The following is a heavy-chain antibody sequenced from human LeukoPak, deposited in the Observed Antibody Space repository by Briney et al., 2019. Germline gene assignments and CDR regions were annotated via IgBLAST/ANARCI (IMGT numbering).Heavy chain of an antibody. CDR1: GGTVSSYA. Sequence: SVKVSCKASGGTVSSYAISWVRQAPGQGLEWMGGIIPIFGTANYAQKFQGRVTITADESTSTAYMELSSLRSEDTAVYYCAREIEVTGTTVWFDPWGQGTLVTVSS. V-gene: IGHV1-69*13. CDR2: IIPIFGTA. D-gene: IGHD1-20*01. CDR3: AREIEVTGTTVWFDP. J-gene: IGHJ5*02.